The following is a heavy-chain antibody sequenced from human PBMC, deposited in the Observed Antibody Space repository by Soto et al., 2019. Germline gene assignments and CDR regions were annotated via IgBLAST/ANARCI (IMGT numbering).Heavy chain of an antibody. CDR2: INFGNGNT. D-gene: IGHD2-21*02. Sequence: ASVKVSCKASGYTFTSYAMHWVRQAPGQRLEWMGWINFGNGNTKYSQKFQGRVTITGDTSASTAYMELSSLTSEDTAVYYCARNTLRFDYWGQGTVVTVSS. V-gene: IGHV1-3*01. J-gene: IGHJ4*02. CDR3: ARNTLRFDY. CDR1: GYTFTSYA.